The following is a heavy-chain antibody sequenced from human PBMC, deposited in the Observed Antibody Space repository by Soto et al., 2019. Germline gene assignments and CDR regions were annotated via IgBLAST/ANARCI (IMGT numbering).Heavy chain of an antibody. CDR2: INAGNGNT. V-gene: IGHV1-3*01. CDR1: GYTFTSYA. D-gene: IGHD3-10*01. Sequence: SVKVSCKASGYTFTSYAMHWVRQSPGQRLEWMGWINAGNGNTKYSQKFQGRVTITRDTSASTAYMELSSLRSEDTAVYYCESPLWFGEAQFYYYYGMDVWGQGTTVTVSS. CDR3: ESPLWFGEAQFYYYYGMDV. J-gene: IGHJ6*02.